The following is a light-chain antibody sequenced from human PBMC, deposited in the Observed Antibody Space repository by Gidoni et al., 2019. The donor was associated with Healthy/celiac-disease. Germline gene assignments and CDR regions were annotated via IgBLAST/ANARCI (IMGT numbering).Light chain of an antibody. Sequence: EIVMPNPPATLSVSPGERATPTCRASLSVSSNIAWYQQKPGQAPRLLIGGASTRATGIPARFSSSWSGAEFTLTISILQSEDFAFYCCQQYNNWPYTFGQGTKLEIK. J-gene: IGKJ2*01. CDR3: QQYNNWPYT. CDR2: GAS. CDR1: LSVSSN. V-gene: IGKV3-15*01.